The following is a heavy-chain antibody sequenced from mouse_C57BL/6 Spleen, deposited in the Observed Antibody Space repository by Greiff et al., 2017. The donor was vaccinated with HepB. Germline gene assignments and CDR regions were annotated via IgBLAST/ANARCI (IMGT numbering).Heavy chain of an antibody. D-gene: IGHD4-1*01. CDR3: ASNWDGWFAY. J-gene: IGHJ3*01. CDR2: ISDGGSYT. CDR1: GFTFSSYA. Sequence: DVKLQESGGGLVKPGGSLKLSCAASGFTFSSYAMSWVRQTPEKRLEWVATISDGGSYTYYPDNVKGRFTISRDNAKNNLYLQMSHLKSEDTAMYYCASNWDGWFAYWGQGTLVTVSA. V-gene: IGHV5-4*03.